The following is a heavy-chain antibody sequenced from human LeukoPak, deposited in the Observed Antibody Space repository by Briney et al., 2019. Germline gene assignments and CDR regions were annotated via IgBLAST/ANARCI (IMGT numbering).Heavy chain of an antibody. J-gene: IGHJ4*02. CDR3: ARVERIAAAGRPIDY. D-gene: IGHD6-13*01. CDR2: IYHTGSL. Sequence: PSETLSLTCTVSGGSVNMSGYYWGWVRQPPGKGLEWVGSIYHTGSLYYNAPLKSRVTISVDTSKNQFSLKLSSVTAADTAVYYCARVERIAAAGRPIDYWGQGTLVTVSS. V-gene: IGHV4-39*07. CDR1: GGSVNMSGYY.